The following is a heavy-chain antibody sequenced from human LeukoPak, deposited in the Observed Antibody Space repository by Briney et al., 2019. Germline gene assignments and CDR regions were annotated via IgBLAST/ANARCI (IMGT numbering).Heavy chain of an antibody. CDR1: GFNFSDYY. Sequence: GGSLRLSCAASGFNFSDYYMSWIRQAPGKGLEWVSYISSSGSTIYYADSVKGRFTISRDNAKNSLYLQMNSLRAEDTAVYYCAREGTDSSSWYPYYYYYYGMDVWGQGTTVTVS. CDR3: AREGTDSSSWYPYYYYYYGMDV. J-gene: IGHJ6*02. D-gene: IGHD6-13*01. V-gene: IGHV3-11*01. CDR2: ISSSGSTI.